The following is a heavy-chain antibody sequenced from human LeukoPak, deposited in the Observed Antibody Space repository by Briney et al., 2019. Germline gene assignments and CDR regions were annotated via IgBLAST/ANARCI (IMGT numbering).Heavy chain of an antibody. CDR2: INPSGGST. J-gene: IGHJ4*02. D-gene: IGHD3-3*01. Sequence: ASVTVSCTASGYTFTSYYMHWVRQAPGQGLEWMGIINPSGGSTSYAQKFQGRVTMTRDTPTSTVYMELSSLRSEDTAVYYCARSGTDTYYFDYWGQGTLVTVSS. CDR1: GYTFTSYY. CDR3: ARSGTDTYYFDY. V-gene: IGHV1-46*01.